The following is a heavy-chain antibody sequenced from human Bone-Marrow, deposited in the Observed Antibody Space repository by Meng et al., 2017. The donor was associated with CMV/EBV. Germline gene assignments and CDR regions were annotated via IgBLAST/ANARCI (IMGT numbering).Heavy chain of an antibody. Sequence: ASVKVSCKASGYTFTGYYMHWVRQAPGQGLEWMGIINPSGGSTSYAQKFQGRVTMTRDTSTSTVYMELSSLRSEDTAVYYCARGRYYGSGSHGAPYYFDYWGQGTLVTVSS. CDR3: ARGRYYGSGSHGAPYYFDY. V-gene: IGHV1-46*01. J-gene: IGHJ4*02. D-gene: IGHD3-10*01. CDR2: INPSGGST. CDR1: GYTFTGYY.